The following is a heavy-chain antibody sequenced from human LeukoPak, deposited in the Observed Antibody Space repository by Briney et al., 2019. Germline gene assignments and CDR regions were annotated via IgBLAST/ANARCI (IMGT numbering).Heavy chain of an antibody. CDR1: GFTFDDYA. Sequence: QSGGSLRLSCAASGFTFDDYAMHWVRQAPGKGLVWVSRINTDGSSTSYADSVKGRFTISRDNAKNTLYLQMNSLRAEDTAVYYCARVSWPNGGAFDIWGQGTMVTVSS. D-gene: IGHD5/OR15-5a*01. CDR2: INTDGSST. CDR3: ARVSWPNGGAFDI. V-gene: IGHV3-74*01. J-gene: IGHJ3*02.